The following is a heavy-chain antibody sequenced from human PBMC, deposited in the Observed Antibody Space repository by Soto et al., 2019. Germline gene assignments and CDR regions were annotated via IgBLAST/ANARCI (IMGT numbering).Heavy chain of an antibody. CDR3: ASVGRRNDVGPGD. V-gene: IGHV3-48*01. CDR1: GFTFSIYS. D-gene: IGHD1-26*01. J-gene: IGHJ4*02. CDR2: ISSSSSPI. Sequence: EVQLVEAGGGLVQPGGSLRRSCAASGFTFSIYSLIWVRQDPGQGLERISYISSSSSPIYYADSVKGRFTISRDNAKNSLYLQMNSLRAEDTAVYYCASVGRRNDVGPGDCGQGNLVTFSS.